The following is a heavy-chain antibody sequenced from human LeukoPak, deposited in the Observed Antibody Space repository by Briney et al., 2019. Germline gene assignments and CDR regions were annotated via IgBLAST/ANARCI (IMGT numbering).Heavy chain of an antibody. CDR1: GGSMISYY. CDR2: IYYSGST. D-gene: IGHD3-10*01. J-gene: IGHJ4*02. V-gene: IGHV4-59*01. Sequence: SETLPLTCAVSGGSMISYYWSWIRLPPGKGLEWIGNIYYSGSTSYNPSLKSRVTISVDASKNRFSLKVSSVTAADTAVYHCARLNPFYHGSGSYEFDYWGQGTLVTVSS. CDR3: ARLNPFYHGSGSYEFDY.